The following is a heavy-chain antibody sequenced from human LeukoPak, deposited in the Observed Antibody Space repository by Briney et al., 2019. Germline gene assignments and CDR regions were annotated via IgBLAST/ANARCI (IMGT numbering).Heavy chain of an antibody. CDR3: ARGECSSTSCYYYYYYYMDV. J-gene: IGHJ6*03. V-gene: IGHV3-30*02. CDR1: GFTFSSYG. Sequence: GGSLRLSCAASGFTFSSYGMHWVRQAPGKGLEWVAFIRYDGSNKYYADSVKGRFTISRDNAKNSLYLQMNSLRAEDTAVYYCARGECSSTSCYYYYYYYMDVWGKGTTVTVSS. CDR2: IRYDGSNK. D-gene: IGHD2-2*01.